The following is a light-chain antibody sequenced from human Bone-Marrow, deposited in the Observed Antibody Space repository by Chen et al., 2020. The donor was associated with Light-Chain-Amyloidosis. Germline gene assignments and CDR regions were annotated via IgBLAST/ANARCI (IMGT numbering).Light chain of an antibody. CDR2: DDS. J-gene: IGLJ3*02. Sequence: SYVLTQPSSVSVGPGQTATIACGGNNIGSTSVHWYQQTPGQAPLLVVYDDSDRPSGIPERLAGFNPGKAATLTISRVEAGDEADYYCQVWDRSSDRPVFGGGTKLTVL. CDR3: QVWDRSSDRPV. V-gene: IGLV3-21*02. CDR1: NIGSTS.